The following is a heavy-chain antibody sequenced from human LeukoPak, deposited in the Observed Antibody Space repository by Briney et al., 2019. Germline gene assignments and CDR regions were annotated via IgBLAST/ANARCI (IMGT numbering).Heavy chain of an antibody. CDR1: GFTFDDYA. V-gene: IGHV3-9*03. Sequence: GGSLRLSCAASGFTFDDYAMHWVRQAPGKGLEWVSGISWNSGSIGYADSVKGRFTISRDNAKNSLYLQMNSLRTEDMALYHCVKDNGYSSSQGAFDIWGQGTMVTVSS. CDR3: VKDNGYSSSQGAFDI. CDR2: ISWNSGSI. J-gene: IGHJ3*02. D-gene: IGHD6-13*01.